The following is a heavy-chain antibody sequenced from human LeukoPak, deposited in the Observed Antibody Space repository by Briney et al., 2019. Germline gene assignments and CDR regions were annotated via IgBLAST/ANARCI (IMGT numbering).Heavy chain of an antibody. CDR3: ARVSGHSYGYGDH. Sequence: SETLSLTCAVSGYSISSGYYWGWIRQPPGKGLEWIGSVYHRVSTYYNPSLKSRVTISVDTSKNQFSLKLSSVTAADTAVYYCARVSGHSYGYGDHWGQGTLVTVAS. CDR1: GYSISSGYY. CDR2: VYHRVST. D-gene: IGHD5-18*01. V-gene: IGHV4-38-2*01. J-gene: IGHJ4*02.